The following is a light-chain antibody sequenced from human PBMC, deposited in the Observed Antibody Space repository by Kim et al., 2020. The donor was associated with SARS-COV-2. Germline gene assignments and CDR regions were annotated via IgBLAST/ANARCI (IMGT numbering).Light chain of an antibody. CDR2: YDT. V-gene: IGLV3-21*04. CDR1: NIGGKS. J-gene: IGLJ3*02. Sequence: SYELTQPPSVSEAPGETARIPCGGNNIGGKSVHWYQQKPGQAPVVVIFYDTERPSGIPERFSGSNSEDTATLTISRFEAGDEGDYYCQVWDSGSDHWVFGGGTQLTVL. CDR3: QVWDSGSDHWV.